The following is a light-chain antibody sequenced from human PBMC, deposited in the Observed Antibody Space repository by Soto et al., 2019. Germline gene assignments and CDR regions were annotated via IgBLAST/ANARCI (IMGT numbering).Light chain of an antibody. CDR1: QSISSY. V-gene: IGKV1-39*01. CDR3: QQSYSTPLFT. Sequence: DIQMTQSPSSLSASVGDRVTITCRASQSISSYLNWYQQKPGKAPKLLIYAASSLQSGVPSRFSGSVSGTDFTLTISSLQPEDFETYYCQQSYSTPLFTFGPGTKVDIK. J-gene: IGKJ3*01. CDR2: AAS.